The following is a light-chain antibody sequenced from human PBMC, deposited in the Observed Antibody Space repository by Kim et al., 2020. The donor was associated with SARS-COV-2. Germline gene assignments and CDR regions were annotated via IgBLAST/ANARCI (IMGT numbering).Light chain of an antibody. CDR3: QQYNNWPPYT. Sequence: EIVMTQSPATLSVSPGERVTLSCRASRSVSSNLAWYQQKPGQAPRLLICGASTRATGIPARFSGSGSGTEFTLTISSLQSEDFAVYYCQQYNNWPPYTFGQGTKLEI. V-gene: IGKV3-15*01. CDR1: RSVSSN. J-gene: IGKJ2*01. CDR2: GAS.